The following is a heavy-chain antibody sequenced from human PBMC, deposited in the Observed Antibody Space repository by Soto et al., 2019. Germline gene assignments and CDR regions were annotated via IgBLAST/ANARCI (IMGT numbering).Heavy chain of an antibody. D-gene: IGHD2-2*01. Sequence: SETLSLTCTVSGDSISSYYWSWIRQPAGKGLEWIGRIYTNGSTNYNPSLKSRVTMSVDTSKNQFSLKLSSVTAADTAVYYCAREDDIVIVPTAPFDPWGQGTQVT. V-gene: IGHV4-4*07. CDR2: IYTNGST. J-gene: IGHJ5*02. CDR3: AREDDIVIVPTAPFDP. CDR1: GDSISSYY.